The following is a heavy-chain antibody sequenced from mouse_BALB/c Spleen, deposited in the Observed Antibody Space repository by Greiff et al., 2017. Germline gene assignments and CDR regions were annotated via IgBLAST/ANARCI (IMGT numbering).Heavy chain of an antibody. CDR2: IDPENGNT. CDR3: NAVHDGTMDY. D-gene: IGHD2-3*01. V-gene: IGHV14-1*02. CDR1: GFNIKDYY. Sequence: EVQLQQSGAELVRPGALVKLSCKASGFNIKDYYMHWVKQRPEQGLEWIGWIDPENGNTIYDPKFQGKASMTADTSSNTAYLQLSSLTSEDTAVYYCNAVHDGTMDYWGQGTSVTVSS. J-gene: IGHJ4*01.